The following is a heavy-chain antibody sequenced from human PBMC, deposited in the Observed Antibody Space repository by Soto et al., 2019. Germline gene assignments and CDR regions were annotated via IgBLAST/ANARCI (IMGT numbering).Heavy chain of an antibody. CDR3: AKDQASGQGSFDS. CDR1: GFTFNIYG. CDR2: ISYDGSNQ. V-gene: IGHV3-30*18. J-gene: IGHJ4*02. Sequence: GGSLRLSCAASGFTFNIYGMNWVRQAPDKGLEWVALISYDGSNQYYADSVKGRFTISRDNSKNTLFLRMNSLRADDTAVYYCAKDQASGQGSFDSWGQGTLVTVSS.